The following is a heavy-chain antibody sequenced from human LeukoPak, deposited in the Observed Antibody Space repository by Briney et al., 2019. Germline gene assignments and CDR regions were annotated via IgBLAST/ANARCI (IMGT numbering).Heavy chain of an antibody. V-gene: IGHV3-21*01. CDR3: AKDLLGGGAF. D-gene: IGHD1-26*01. Sequence: GGSLRLSCAASGISISTYTTNWVRQAPGKGLEWLSSISSSSAYIYYADSVKGRFTISRDNAKNSLFLQMSSLRGEDTGVYYCAKDLLGGGAFWGQGALVTVSS. J-gene: IGHJ4*02. CDR2: ISSSSAYI. CDR1: GISISTYT.